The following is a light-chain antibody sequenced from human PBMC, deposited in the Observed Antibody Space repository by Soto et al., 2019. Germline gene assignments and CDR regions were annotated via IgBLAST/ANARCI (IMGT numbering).Light chain of an antibody. CDR2: GAS. J-gene: IGKJ4*01. V-gene: IGKV1-33*01. CDR3: QQCDSLPLT. CDR1: QDVRNC. Sequence: DIQMTQSPSALSASVGDRVTITCQASQDVRNCLNWYQQKPGKAPKVLIYGASNLETGVPSRFSGRRSGTDFTFTISSLQLEDIATYYCQQCDSLPLTFGGGTKVEFK.